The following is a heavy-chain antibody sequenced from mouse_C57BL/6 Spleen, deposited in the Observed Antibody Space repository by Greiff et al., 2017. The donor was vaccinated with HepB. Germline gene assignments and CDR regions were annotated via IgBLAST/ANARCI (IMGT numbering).Heavy chain of an antibody. J-gene: IGHJ3*01. CDR1: GFSLPSYA. CDR3: ARNWNYDGLSWFAY. Sequence: VKVEESGPGLVAPSQTLSITCTASGFSLPSYAISWVRQPPVKGLEWLGVIWTGGGTNYNSALKSRLSISKDNSKSQVFLKMNSLQTDDTARYYCARNWNYDGLSWFAYWGQGTLVSVSA. CDR2: IWTGGGT. D-gene: IGHD2-3*01. V-gene: IGHV2-9-1*01.